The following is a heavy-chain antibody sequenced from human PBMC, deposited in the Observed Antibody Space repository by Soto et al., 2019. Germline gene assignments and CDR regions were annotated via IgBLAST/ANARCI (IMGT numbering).Heavy chain of an antibody. D-gene: IGHD6-13*01. CDR2: IYHSGST. Sequence: SETLSLTCAVSGYSISSGYYWGWIRQPPGKGLEWIGSIYHSGSTYYNPSLKSRVTISVDTSKNQFSLKLSSVTAADTAMYYCARDRGSSWSFFDYWGQGTLVTVSS. CDR3: ARDRGSSWSFFDY. V-gene: IGHV4-38-2*02. CDR1: GYSISSGYY. J-gene: IGHJ4*02.